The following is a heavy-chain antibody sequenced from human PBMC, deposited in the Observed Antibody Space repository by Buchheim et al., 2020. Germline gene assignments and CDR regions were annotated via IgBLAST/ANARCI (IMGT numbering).Heavy chain of an antibody. CDR2: IYHSGST. D-gene: IGHD1-26*01. V-gene: IGHV4-4*02. J-gene: IGHJ4*02. Sequence: QVQLQESGPGLVKPSGTLSLTCAISGGSISTINWWSWVRQPPGKGLAWIGEIYHSGSTNYNPSLKSRVTMSVDKSKNQFSLNLSSVTAADTAVYYCARHDHSGSYYFDYWGQGTL. CDR1: GGSISTINW. CDR3: ARHDHSGSYYFDY.